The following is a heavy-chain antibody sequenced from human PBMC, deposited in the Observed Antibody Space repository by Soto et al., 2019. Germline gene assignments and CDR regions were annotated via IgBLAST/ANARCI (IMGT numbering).Heavy chain of an antibody. V-gene: IGHV5-51*01. CDR2: IYPGDSDT. D-gene: IGHD1-20*01. CDR3: ARRYNWYDAFDI. CDR1: GYSFTSYW. Sequence: RGESLKISCKGSGYSFTSYWIAWVRQVPGKGLEWMGIIYPGDSDTRYSPSFQGQVTITADKSISTAYLHWSSLKASETAMYYCARRYNWYDAFDIWGQGTMVTVSS. J-gene: IGHJ3*02.